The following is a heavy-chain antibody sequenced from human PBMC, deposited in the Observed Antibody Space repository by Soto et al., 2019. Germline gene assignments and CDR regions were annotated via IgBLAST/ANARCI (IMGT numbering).Heavy chain of an antibody. J-gene: IGHJ2*01. CDR2: IIPIFGTA. V-gene: IGHV1-69*13. CDR1: GGTFSSYA. CDR3: ARDYYDSSGYYYVWYFDL. Sequence: ASVKVSCKASGGTFSSYAISWVRQAPGQGLEWMGGIIPIFGTANYAQKFQGRVTITADESTGTAYMELSSLRSEDTAVYYCARDYYDSSGYYYVWYFDLWGRGTLVTVSS. D-gene: IGHD3-22*01.